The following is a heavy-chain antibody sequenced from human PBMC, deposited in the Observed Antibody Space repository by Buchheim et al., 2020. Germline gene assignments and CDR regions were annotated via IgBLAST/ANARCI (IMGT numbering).Heavy chain of an antibody. Sequence: QVQLVESGGGVVQPGRSLRLSCAASGFTFSSYAVHWVRQAPGKGLEWVAVISYDGSNKYYADSVKGRFTISRDNSKNTLYLQMNSLRAEDTAVYYCARDGELGTYIAAAGRGFDYWGQGTL. J-gene: IGHJ4*02. CDR1: GFTFSSYA. D-gene: IGHD6-13*01. V-gene: IGHV3-30*04. CDR3: ARDGELGTYIAAAGRGFDY. CDR2: ISYDGSNK.